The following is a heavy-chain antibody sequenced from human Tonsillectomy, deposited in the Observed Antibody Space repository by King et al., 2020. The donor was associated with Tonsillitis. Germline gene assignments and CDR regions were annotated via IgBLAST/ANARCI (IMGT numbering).Heavy chain of an antibody. CDR3: AREKGGYD. D-gene: IGHD1-1*01. CDR1: GFTFSSYE. CDR2: ISTSGSTI. Sequence: VQLVESGGGLVQPGGSLRLSCASSGFTFSSYEMNWVRQAPGKGLEWVSYISTSGSTIYYEDSVKGRFTLSRDNANNSLYLQMNSLRAEDTVVYYCAREKGGYDWGQGTLVTVSS. V-gene: IGHV3-48*03. J-gene: IGHJ4*02.